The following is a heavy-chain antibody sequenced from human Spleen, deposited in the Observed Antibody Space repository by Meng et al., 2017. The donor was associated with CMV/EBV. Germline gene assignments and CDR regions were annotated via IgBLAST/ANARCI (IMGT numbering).Heavy chain of an antibody. J-gene: IGHJ6*02. CDR2: ISSSSTI. V-gene: IGHV3-69-1*01. D-gene: IGHD3-10*01. CDR1: GFTFSDYY. Sequence: GESLKISCAASGFTFSDYYMNWVRQAPGKGLEWVSSISSSSTIYYADSVKGRFTISRDNAKNSLYLQMNSLRAEDTAVYYCAKERGSDVFYYYYGMDVWGQGTTVTVSS. CDR3: AKERGSDVFYYYYGMDV.